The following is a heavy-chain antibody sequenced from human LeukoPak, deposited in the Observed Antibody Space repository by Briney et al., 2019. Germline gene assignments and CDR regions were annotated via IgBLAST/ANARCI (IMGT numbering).Heavy chain of an antibody. J-gene: IGHJ1*01. CDR3: ARESMIAGSQH. CDR1: GGSISSGSYY. CDR2: IYTSGST. D-gene: IGHD3-22*01. Sequence: PSETLSLTCTVSGGSISSGSYYGSWIRQPAGKGLEWIGRIYTSGSTNYNPSLKSRVTISVDTSKNQFSLKLSSVTAADTAVYYCARESMIAGSQHWGQGTLVTVSS. V-gene: IGHV4-61*02.